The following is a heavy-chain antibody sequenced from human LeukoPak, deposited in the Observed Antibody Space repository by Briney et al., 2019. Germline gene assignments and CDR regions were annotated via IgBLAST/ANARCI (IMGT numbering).Heavy chain of an antibody. CDR2: TRYNENDH. CDR1: GFNFNTYG. J-gene: IGHJ6*03. Sequence: GGSLRLSCGASGFNFNTYGMHWVRQARGKGLEWVTFTRYNENDHYYADSVKGRFTISRDNYKNTLYLQTNSLRAKDTAVYYCAKDVMHYGSGRPFYMDVWGKGTTV. V-gene: IGHV3-30*02. D-gene: IGHD3-10*01. CDR3: AKDVMHYGSGRPFYMDV.